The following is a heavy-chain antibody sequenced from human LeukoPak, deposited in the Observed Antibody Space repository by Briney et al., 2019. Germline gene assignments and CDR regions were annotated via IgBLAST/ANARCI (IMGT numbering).Heavy chain of an antibody. CDR1: GGSINSYY. Sequence: SETLSLTCTVSGGSINSYYWSWIRQPAGKGLEWIGRIYSSGSTNYNPSLKSRVSMSVDTSKNQFSLKLTSVTAADTAVYYCARGGEQKQQLVNWWFDPWGQGTLVTVSS. D-gene: IGHD6-13*01. V-gene: IGHV4-4*07. J-gene: IGHJ5*02. CDR3: ARGGEQKQQLVNWWFDP. CDR2: IYSSGST.